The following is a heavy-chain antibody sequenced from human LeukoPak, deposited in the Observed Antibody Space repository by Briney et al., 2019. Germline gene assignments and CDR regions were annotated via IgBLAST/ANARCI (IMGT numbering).Heavy chain of an antibody. J-gene: IGHJ4*02. CDR3: ADCRYQLPPRY. Sequence: GESLRLSCAASGFTFSSYAMSWVRQAPGKGLEWVSAISGSGGSTYYADSVKGRFTISRDNSKNTLYLQMNSLRAEDTAVYYCADCRYQLPPRYWGQGTLVTVSS. D-gene: IGHD2-2*01. CDR1: GFTFSSYA. V-gene: IGHV3-23*01. CDR2: ISGSGGST.